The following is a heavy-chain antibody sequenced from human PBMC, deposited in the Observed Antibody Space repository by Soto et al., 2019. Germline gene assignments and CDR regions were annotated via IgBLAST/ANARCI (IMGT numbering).Heavy chain of an antibody. CDR2: ISGSGGST. J-gene: IGHJ6*02. CDR1: GFTFSSYA. CDR3: EKGSYGDGYYYYGMDV. D-gene: IGHD4-17*01. V-gene: IGHV3-23*01. Sequence: PGGSLRLSCAASGFTFSSYAMSWVRQAPGKGLEWVSAISGSGGSTYYADSVKGRFTISRDNSKNTLYLQMNSLRAEDTAVYYCEKGSYGDGYYYYGMDVWGQGTTVTVSS.